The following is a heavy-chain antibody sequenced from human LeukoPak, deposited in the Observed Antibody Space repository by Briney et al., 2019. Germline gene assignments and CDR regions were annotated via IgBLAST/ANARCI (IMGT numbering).Heavy chain of an antibody. Sequence: GGSLRLSCAASGFTFSSYAMSRVRQAPGKGLEWVSAISGSGGSTYYADSVKGRFTISRDNSKNTLYLQMNSLRAEDTAVYCCAKATGYCSSTSCYMGGFDYWGQGTLVTVSS. V-gene: IGHV3-23*01. CDR2: ISGSGGST. J-gene: IGHJ4*02. CDR3: AKATGYCSSTSCYMGGFDY. CDR1: GFTFSSYA. D-gene: IGHD2-2*02.